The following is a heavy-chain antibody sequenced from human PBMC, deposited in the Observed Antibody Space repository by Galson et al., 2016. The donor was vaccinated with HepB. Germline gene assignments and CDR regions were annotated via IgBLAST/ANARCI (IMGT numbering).Heavy chain of an antibody. CDR1: GASISGYY. CDR3: ARGSSNWPAGAFDI. CDR2: INHSGGT. V-gene: IGHV4-34*01. D-gene: IGHD6-13*01. Sequence: SETLSLTCGVYGASISGYYWSWIRQPPGKGLDWIGEINHSGGTNHNPSLKSRVTISVDTSKNQFSLKLKSVNAADTAVYYCARGSSNWPAGAFDIWGQGTKVLVPS. J-gene: IGHJ3*02.